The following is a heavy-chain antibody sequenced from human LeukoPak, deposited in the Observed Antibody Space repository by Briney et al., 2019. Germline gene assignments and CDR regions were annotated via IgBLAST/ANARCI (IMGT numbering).Heavy chain of an antibody. CDR3: ARRVEKEYSSGWYDRGYYFDY. CDR1: GGSISSYY. CDR2: IYYSGST. Sequence: SETLSLTCTVSGGSISSYYWSWIRQPPGKGLEWIGYIYYSGSTNYNPSLKSRVTISVDTSKNQFSLKLSSVTAADTAVYYCARRVEKEYSSGWYDRGYYFDYWGQGTLVTVSS. D-gene: IGHD6-19*01. V-gene: IGHV4-59*08. J-gene: IGHJ4*02.